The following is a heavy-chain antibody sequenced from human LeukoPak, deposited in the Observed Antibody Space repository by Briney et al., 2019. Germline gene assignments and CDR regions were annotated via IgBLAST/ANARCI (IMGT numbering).Heavy chain of an antibody. D-gene: IGHD6-13*01. CDR1: GFTFDDYA. V-gene: IGHV3-9*01. CDR2: ISWNSGSI. J-gene: IGHJ4*02. CDR3: ATLAASPPDY. Sequence: QAGRSLRLSCAASGFTFDDYAMHWVRNAPGKGLEWVSGISWNSGSIGYADSVKGRFTISRDNAKNSLYLQMNSLRAEDTALYYCATLAASPPDYWGQGTLVTVSS.